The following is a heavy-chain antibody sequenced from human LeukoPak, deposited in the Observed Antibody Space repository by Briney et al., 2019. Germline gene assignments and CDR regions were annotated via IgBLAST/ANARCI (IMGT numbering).Heavy chain of an antibody. CDR1: GYSISSSYY. D-gene: IGHD6-13*01. Sequence: ASETLSLTCTVSGYSISSSYYWGWIRQPPGKGLEWIGSIYYSGSTYYNPSLKSRVTISVDTSKNQFSLKLSSVTAADTAVYYCAREGSRRAGYSSSWYDYWGQGTLVTVSS. CDR2: IYYSGST. CDR3: AREGSRRAGYSSSWYDY. J-gene: IGHJ4*02. V-gene: IGHV4-38-2*02.